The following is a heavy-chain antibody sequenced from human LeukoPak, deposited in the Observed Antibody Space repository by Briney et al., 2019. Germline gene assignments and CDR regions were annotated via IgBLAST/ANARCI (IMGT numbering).Heavy chain of an antibody. Sequence: PSETLSLTCAVYGGSFSGYYWSWIRQPPGKGLEWIGSIYYSGSTYYNPSLKSRVTISVDTSKNQFSLKLSSVTAADTAVYYCARRGMVTMVRGVTTRYYYMDVWGKGTTVTISS. CDR2: IYYSGST. D-gene: IGHD3-10*01. CDR3: ARRGMVTMVRGVTTRYYYMDV. J-gene: IGHJ6*03. V-gene: IGHV4-34*01. CDR1: GGSFSGYY.